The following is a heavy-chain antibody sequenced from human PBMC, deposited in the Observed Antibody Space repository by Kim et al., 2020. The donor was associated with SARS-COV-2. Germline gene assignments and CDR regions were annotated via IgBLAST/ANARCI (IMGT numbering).Heavy chain of an antibody. CDR2: ISWDGGST. CDR3: AKDISDGYNLSYFDY. D-gene: IGHD5-12*01. CDR1: GFTFDDYT. V-gene: IGHV3-43*01. J-gene: IGHJ4*02. Sequence: GGSLRLSCAASGFTFDDYTMHWVRQAPGKGLEWVSLISWDGGSTYYADSVKGRFTISRDNSKNSLYLQMNSLRTEDTALYYCAKDISDGYNLSYFDYWGQGTLVTVSS.